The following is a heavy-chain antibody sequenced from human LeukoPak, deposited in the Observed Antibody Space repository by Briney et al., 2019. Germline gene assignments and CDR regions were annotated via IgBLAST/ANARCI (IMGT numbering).Heavy chain of an antibody. CDR1: GYTFTSYD. CDR3: GNWNGDDAFDI. CDR2: MNPNSGNT. Sequence: ASVKVSCKPSGYTFTSYDINWVRQATGQGLEWMGWMNPNSGNTGYAQKFQGRVTMTRNTSISTAYMELSSLRSEDTAVYYCGNWNGDDAFDIWGQGTMVTVSS. V-gene: IGHV1-8*01. J-gene: IGHJ3*02. D-gene: IGHD1-1*01.